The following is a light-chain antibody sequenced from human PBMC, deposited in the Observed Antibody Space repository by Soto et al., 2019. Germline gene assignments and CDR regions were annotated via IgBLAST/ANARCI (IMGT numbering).Light chain of an antibody. J-gene: IGKJ1*01. CDR1: KSISSW. CDR3: QQYNSYST. Sequence: DIQMTQSPSTLSASVGDRVTITCRASKSISSWLAWYQQKPGKAPKLLIYKASSLESGVPSRFSGSGSGTQYTLNISSLQPDDFATYYCQQYNSYSTFGQGTKVEIK. V-gene: IGKV1-5*03. CDR2: KAS.